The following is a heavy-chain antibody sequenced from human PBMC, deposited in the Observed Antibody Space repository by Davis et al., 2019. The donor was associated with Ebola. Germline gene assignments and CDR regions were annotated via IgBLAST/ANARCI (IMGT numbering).Heavy chain of an antibody. CDR1: GFTFDDYA. V-gene: IGHV3-9*01. CDR3: AKDPYGDPGYYFDY. CDR2: ISWNSGSI. D-gene: IGHD4-17*01. Sequence: GGSLRLSCAASGFTFDDYAMHWVRHAPGKGLEWVSGISWNSGSIGYADSVKGRFTISRDNAKNSLYLQMNSLRAEDTALYYCAKDPYGDPGYYFDYWGQGTLVTVSS. J-gene: IGHJ4*02.